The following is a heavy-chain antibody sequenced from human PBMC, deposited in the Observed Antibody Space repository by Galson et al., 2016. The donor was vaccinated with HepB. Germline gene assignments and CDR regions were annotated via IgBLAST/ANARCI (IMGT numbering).Heavy chain of an antibody. J-gene: IGHJ4*02. Sequence: SLRLSCAGSGFVFGDYDMHWVRQAPGKGLECISYINRSSRDIWYADSVKGRATISRDNAKNSLSLQLNSLRADDTALYSCARFSPKSGAEDTYFDRWGQGVLVTVSS. CDR3: ARFSPKSGAEDTYFDR. D-gene: IGHD3-10*01. CDR2: INRSSRDI. CDR1: GFVFGDYD. V-gene: IGHV3-11*01.